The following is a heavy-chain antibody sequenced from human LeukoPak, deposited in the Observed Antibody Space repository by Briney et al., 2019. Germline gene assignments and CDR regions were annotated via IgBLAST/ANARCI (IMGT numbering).Heavy chain of an antibody. CDR1: GFTFSSYS. V-gene: IGHV3-21*01. D-gene: IGHD3-16*01. Sequence: GGSLRLSCAACGFTFSSYSMNWVRQAPGKGLEWVSSISSSSSYIYYADSVKGRFTISRDNAKNSLYLQMNSLRAEDTAVFYCARGGGEVDYWGQGTLVTVSS. CDR2: ISSSSSYI. CDR3: ARGGGEVDY. J-gene: IGHJ4*02.